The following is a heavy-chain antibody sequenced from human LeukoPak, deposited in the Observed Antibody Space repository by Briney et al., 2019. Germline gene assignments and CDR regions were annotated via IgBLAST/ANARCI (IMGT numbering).Heavy chain of an antibody. J-gene: IGHJ6*04. D-gene: IGHD3-3*02. CDR3: TTLYENFGCSHACV. Sequence: GGSLRLSCAASGFTFSSAWRMCLGQAPGKGLEWVGRIRSKTDGGTTDYAAPVNGRFTISRDDSKNTMNLQITGLKIEYTAVYHCTTLYENFGCSHACVCGKRTTVTVSS. CDR1: GFTFSSAW. V-gene: IGHV3-15*01. CDR2: IRSKTDGGTT.